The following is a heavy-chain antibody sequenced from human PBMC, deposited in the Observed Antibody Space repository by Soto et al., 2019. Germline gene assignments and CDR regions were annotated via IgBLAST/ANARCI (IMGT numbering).Heavy chain of an antibody. D-gene: IGHD3-10*01. V-gene: IGHV3-7*03. CDR1: GFTFTTYW. Sequence: GGSLRLSCVASGFTFTTYWMSWVRQAPGKGLEWVANIRQDGGAQYYVDSVKGRFTISRDNAKNSVYLQMDSLRAEDTAVYYCVRGGHGSGSYLGSYWGQGILVTVSS. J-gene: IGHJ4*02. CDR3: VRGGHGSGSYLGSY. CDR2: IRQDGGAQ.